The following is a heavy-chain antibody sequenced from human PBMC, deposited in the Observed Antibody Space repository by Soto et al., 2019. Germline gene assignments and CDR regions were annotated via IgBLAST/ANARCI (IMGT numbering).Heavy chain of an antibody. Sequence: GGSLRLSCAASGFTFSSYGMHWVRQAPGKGLEWVAVIWYDGSNKYYADSVKGRFTISRDNSKNTLYLQMNSLRAEDTAVYYCARDGFDYDILTLDYWGQGTLVTVSS. CDR3: ARDGFDYDILTLDY. J-gene: IGHJ4*02. D-gene: IGHD3-9*01. CDR2: IWYDGSNK. V-gene: IGHV3-33*01. CDR1: GFTFSSYG.